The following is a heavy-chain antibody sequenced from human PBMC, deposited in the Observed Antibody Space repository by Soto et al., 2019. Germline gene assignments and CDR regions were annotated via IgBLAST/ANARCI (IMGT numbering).Heavy chain of an antibody. CDR3: AKYGWSDYYYYMDV. D-gene: IGHD6-19*01. CDR2: ISGSGGST. Sequence: EVQLLESGGGLVQPGGSLRLACAASGFTFSNYAMSWVRQAPGKGLEWVSSISGSGGSTYYADSVKGRFTVSRDNSKNTLYLQMDSLRAEDTAVYYCAKYGWSDYYYYMDVWGKGTTVTVSS. J-gene: IGHJ6*03. V-gene: IGHV3-23*01. CDR1: GFTFSNYA.